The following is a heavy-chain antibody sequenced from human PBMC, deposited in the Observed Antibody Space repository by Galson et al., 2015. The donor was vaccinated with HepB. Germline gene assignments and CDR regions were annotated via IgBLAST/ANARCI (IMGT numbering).Heavy chain of an antibody. V-gene: IGHV1-18*04. D-gene: IGHD2-15*01. CDR1: GYTFTSYG. J-gene: IGHJ2*01. CDR3: ARVLSGGSCYPKRREAPGCYFDL. CDR2: ISAYNGNT. Sequence: SVKVSCKASGYTFTSYGISWVRQAPGQGLEWMGWISAYNGNTNYAQKLQGRVTMTTDTSTSTAYMELRSLRSDDTAVYYCARVLSGGSCYPKRREAPGCYFDLWGRGTLVTVSS.